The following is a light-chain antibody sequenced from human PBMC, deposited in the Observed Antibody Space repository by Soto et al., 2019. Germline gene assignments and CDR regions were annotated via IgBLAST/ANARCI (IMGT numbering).Light chain of an antibody. J-gene: IGLJ2*01. CDR2: DVN. CDR1: SSGVGGYNY. V-gene: IGLV2-8*01. CDR3: ISYAGSNKPA. Sequence: QSALTQPPSASGSPGQSVAISCSGTSSGVGGYNYVSWYQQHPGKAPKLMIYDVNKRPSGVPDRFSGSKSGNTASLTVSGLQAEDEADYYCISYAGSNKPAFGGGTKLTVL.